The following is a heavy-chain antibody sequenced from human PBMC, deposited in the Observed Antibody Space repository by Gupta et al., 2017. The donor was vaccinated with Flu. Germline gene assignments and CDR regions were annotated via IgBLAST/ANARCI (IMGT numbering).Heavy chain of an antibody. CDR3: GRGHYGMDV. CDR1: GFTFRNYW. J-gene: IGHJ6*02. Sequence: EVQLVESGGGLVQSGGSLRLSCAASGFTFRNYWMTWVRQAPGKGLEWVANIKKDGREKHHVDSVKGRFTISRENAKNSLYLQMNSLRAEDTAVYDCGRGHYGMDVWGQGTTVTVSS. V-gene: IGHV3-7*01. CDR2: IKKDGREK.